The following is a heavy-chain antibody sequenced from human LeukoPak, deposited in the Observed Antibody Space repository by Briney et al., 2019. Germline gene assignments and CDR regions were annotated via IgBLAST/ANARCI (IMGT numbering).Heavy chain of an antibody. J-gene: IGHJ5*02. CDR3: ARQASGYGDLDP. V-gene: IGHV4-39*01. D-gene: IGHD5-18*01. Sequence: SETLSLTCTVSGGSISSSSYYWGWVRQPPGKGLEWIGSIYYSGSTYYNPSLKSRVTISVDTSKNQFSLKLSSVTAADTAVYYWARQASGYGDLDPWGQGTLVTVSS. CDR2: IYYSGST. CDR1: GGSISSSSYY.